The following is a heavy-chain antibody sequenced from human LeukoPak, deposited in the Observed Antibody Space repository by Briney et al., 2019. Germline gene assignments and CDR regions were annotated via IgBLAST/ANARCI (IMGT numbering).Heavy chain of an antibody. CDR1: GGSISSYY. CDR2: IYYSGST. V-gene: IGHV4-59*01. D-gene: IGHD2/OR15-2a*01. Sequence: PSETLSLTCTVSGGSISSYYWSWIRQPPGKGLEWIGYIYYSGSTNYNPSLKSRVTISVDTSKNQFSLKLTSVTAADTGVYYCARVGFYARAFDIWGQGTMITASS. J-gene: IGHJ3*02. CDR3: ARVGFYARAFDI.